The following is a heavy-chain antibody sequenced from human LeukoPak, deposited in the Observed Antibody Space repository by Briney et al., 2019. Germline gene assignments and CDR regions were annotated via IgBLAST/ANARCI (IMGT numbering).Heavy chain of an antibody. J-gene: IGHJ4*02. CDR1: GFTFSRYW. D-gene: IGHD3-3*01. CDR3: ARDLINYEFWSGLFDY. CDR2: INSDGYST. V-gene: IGHV3-74*01. Sequence: PGGSLRLSCAASGFTFSRYWMHWVRQAPGKGLVWVSRINSDGYSTTYADSVKGRFTISRDNAKNTLYLQMNSLRAEDTAVYYCARDLINYEFWSGLFDYWGQGTPVTVFS.